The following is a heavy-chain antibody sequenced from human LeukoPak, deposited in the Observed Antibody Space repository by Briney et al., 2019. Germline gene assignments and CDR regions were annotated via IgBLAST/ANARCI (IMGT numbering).Heavy chain of an antibody. V-gene: IGHV1-3*01. CDR1: GFTFTSYA. Sequence: GGSLRLSCAASGFTFTSYAMHWVRQAPGQRLEWMGWINAGNGNTKYSQKFQGRVTITRDTSASTAYMELSSLRSEDTAVYYCARDSPQPNSSSYEEYMDVWGQGTTVTVSS. CDR2: INAGNGNT. CDR3: ARDSPQPNSSSYEEYMDV. D-gene: IGHD6-13*01. J-gene: IGHJ6*02.